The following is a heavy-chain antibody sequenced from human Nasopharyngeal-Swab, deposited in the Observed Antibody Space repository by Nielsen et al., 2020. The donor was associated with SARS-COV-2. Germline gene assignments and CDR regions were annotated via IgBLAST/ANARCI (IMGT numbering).Heavy chain of an antibody. CDR3: ARSGGYRGWFDP. CDR1: GDSTNSHY. Sequence: SETLSLTCSVSGDSTNSHYCHWIRQAPGKGLEWIGYVHYSGNTNYNPSLKSRVTISVDTSKNQFSLKVTSVTAADTAVYYCARSGGYRGWFDPWGQGTLVTVPS. V-gene: IGHV4-59*08. D-gene: IGHD5-12*01. J-gene: IGHJ5*02. CDR2: VHYSGNT.